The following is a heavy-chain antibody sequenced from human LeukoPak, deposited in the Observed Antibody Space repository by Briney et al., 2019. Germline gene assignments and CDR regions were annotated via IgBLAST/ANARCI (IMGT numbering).Heavy chain of an antibody. D-gene: IGHD3-10*01. J-gene: IGHJ6*03. CDR2: INHSGSA. CDR3: ARGPTAVRGVIRFYYYLDV. CDR1: GGSFSGAY. V-gene: IGHV4-34*01. Sequence: SETLSLTCAVYGGSFSGAYWSWLRQAPGKGLEWIGEINHSGSANYNQSLKSRVTISVATSKNQFSLKLTSVTAADTAVYYCARGPTAVRGVIRFYYYLDVWGKGTTVTVSS.